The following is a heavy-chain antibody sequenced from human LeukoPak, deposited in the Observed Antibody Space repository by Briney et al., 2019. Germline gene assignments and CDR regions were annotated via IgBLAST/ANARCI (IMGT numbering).Heavy chain of an antibody. Sequence: PSETLSLTCTVSGGSISSSSYYWGWIRQPPGKGLEWIGSIYYSGSTYYNPSLKSRVTISVDTSKNQFSLKLSSVTAADTAVYYCARDRSSSWEKNWFDPWGQGTLVTVSS. CDR1: GGSISSSSYY. D-gene: IGHD6-6*01. J-gene: IGHJ5*02. CDR3: ARDRSSSWEKNWFDP. CDR2: IYYSGST. V-gene: IGHV4-39*07.